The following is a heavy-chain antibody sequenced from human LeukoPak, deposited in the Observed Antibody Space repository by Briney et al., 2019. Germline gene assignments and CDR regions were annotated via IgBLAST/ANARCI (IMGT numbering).Heavy chain of an antibody. CDR1: GGSFSGSY. D-gene: IGHD1-26*01. J-gene: IGHJ3*02. CDR2: INHSGTT. V-gene: IGHV4-34*01. CDR3: ARVSGVRWELRAFDI. Sequence: PSETLSLTCEVHGGSFSGSYWSWLRQPPGKGLEWLGEINHSGTTYYNPSLKSRGTISVETSKNQFSVKLTSVTAADTAVYYCARVSGVRWELRAFDIWGQGTMVTVSS.